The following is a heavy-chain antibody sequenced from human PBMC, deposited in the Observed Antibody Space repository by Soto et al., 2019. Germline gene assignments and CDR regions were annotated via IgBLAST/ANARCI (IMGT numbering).Heavy chain of an antibody. D-gene: IGHD1-26*01. CDR2: ISAYNGNT. V-gene: IGHV1-18*04. CDR3: AREGPSSSGSYYGADY. CDR1: GYTFTSYG. Sequence: EASVKVSCKASGYTFTSYGISWVRQAPGQGLEWMGWISAYNGNTNYAQKLQGRVTMTTDTSTSTAYMELRSLRSDDTAVYYCAREGPSSSGSYYGADYWGQGTLVTVSS. J-gene: IGHJ4*02.